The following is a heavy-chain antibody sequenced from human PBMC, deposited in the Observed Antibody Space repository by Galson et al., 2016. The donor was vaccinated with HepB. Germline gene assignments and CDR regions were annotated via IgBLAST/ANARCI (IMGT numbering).Heavy chain of an antibody. CDR3: ARGPCCTSSYCPGPFNS. V-gene: IGHV3-72*01. CDR1: GFTFSDHY. J-gene: IGHJ5*02. D-gene: IGHD2-8*01. CDR2: ARSKFHRYST. Sequence: SLRLSCAASGFTFSDHYMDWVRQAPGKGLEWVGRARSKFHRYSTEYAASVKGRFTVSRDESKNSLYLQMNSLKVEDTAVYFCARGPCCTSSYCPGPFNSWGQGTLVTVSS.